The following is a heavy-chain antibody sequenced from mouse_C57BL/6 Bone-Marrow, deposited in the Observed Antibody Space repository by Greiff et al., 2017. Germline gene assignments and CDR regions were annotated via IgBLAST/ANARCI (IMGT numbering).Heavy chain of an antibody. CDR1: GYSITSGYY. J-gene: IGHJ2*01. D-gene: IGHD2-3*01. CDR3: ARIYDYYLDY. V-gene: IGHV3-6*01. CDR2: ISYDGSN. Sequence: EVQLVESGPGLVKPSQSLSLTCSVTGYSITSGYYWNWIRQFPGNKLEWMGYISYDGSNNYNPSLKNRISITRDTSKNQFFLKLNSVTTEDTATYCCARIYDYYLDYWGQGTTLTVSS.